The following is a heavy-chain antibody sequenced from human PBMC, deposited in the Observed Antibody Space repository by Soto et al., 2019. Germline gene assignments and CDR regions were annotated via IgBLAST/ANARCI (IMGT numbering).Heavy chain of an antibody. D-gene: IGHD2-21*01. CDR2: ISAYNGDT. J-gene: IGHJ4*02. Sequence: QVRLLQSGAEVKQPGASVKVSCKASGYTFTSYGVSWVRQAPGQGLEWMGWISAYNGDTKYSQKFQGRVSLTTDTYTSTAYMELRSLRSDDTAVYYCARVPSYSTLDYWGQGTLVTVSS. CDR3: ARVPSYSTLDY. CDR1: GYTFTSYG. V-gene: IGHV1-18*04.